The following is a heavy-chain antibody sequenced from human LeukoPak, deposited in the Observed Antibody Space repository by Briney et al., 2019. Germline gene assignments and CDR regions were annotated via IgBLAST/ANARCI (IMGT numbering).Heavy chain of an antibody. CDR1: GYSFTSYW. CDR3: ARRLQAYTDAFDI. D-gene: IGHD3-16*01. Sequence: GESLKISCKGAGYSFTSYWIGWVRQMPGKGLEWMGVIYPGGSHTRYSPSFQGQGTISADKSISTAYLQWSSLKASDTAMYYCARRLQAYTDAFDIWGQGTMVTVSS. V-gene: IGHV5-51*01. J-gene: IGHJ3*02. CDR2: IYPGGSHT.